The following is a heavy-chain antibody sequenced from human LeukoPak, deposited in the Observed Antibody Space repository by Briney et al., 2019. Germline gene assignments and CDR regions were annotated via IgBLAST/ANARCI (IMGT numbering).Heavy chain of an antibody. CDR3: ARHSFRAPDTVDP. CDR1: GYSFTNYW. J-gene: IGHJ5*02. CDR2: IYPADSDT. Sequence: KPGESLKISCKGSGYSFTNYWIGWVRQMPGKGLEWMGIIYPADSDTRYSPSFQDQVTISADKSISTAYLQWSSLKASDTAMYYCARHSFRAPDTVDPWGQGTLVTVSS. V-gene: IGHV5-51*01. D-gene: IGHD5-18*01.